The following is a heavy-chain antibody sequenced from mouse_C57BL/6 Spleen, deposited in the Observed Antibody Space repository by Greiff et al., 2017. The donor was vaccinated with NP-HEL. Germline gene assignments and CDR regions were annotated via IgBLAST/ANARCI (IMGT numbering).Heavy chain of an antibody. CDR3: ASGVAWFAY. V-gene: IGHV1-55*01. D-gene: IGHD3-2*02. CDR1: GYTFTSYW. CDR2: IYPGSGST. Sequence: QVQLQQSGAELVKPGASVKMSCKASGYTFTSYWITWVKQRPGQGLEWIGDIYPGSGSTNYTEQFKSKATLTVDTSSSTADMQLSSLTSGDTAVYYCASGVAWFAYWGQGTLVTVSA. J-gene: IGHJ3*01.